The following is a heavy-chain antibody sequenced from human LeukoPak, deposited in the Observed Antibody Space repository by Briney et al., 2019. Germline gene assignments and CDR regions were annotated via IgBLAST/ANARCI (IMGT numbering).Heavy chain of an antibody. CDR1: GFTFSSYA. Sequence: GGSLRLSCAASGFTFSSYAMSWVRQAPGKGLEWVSAISGSGGSTYYADSVKGRFTISRDNSKNTLYLQMNSLRAEDTAVYYCANPAHSSGYPYYFDYWGQGTLVTVSS. J-gene: IGHJ4*02. CDR2: ISGSGGST. D-gene: IGHD3-22*01. V-gene: IGHV3-23*01. CDR3: ANPAHSSGYPYYFDY.